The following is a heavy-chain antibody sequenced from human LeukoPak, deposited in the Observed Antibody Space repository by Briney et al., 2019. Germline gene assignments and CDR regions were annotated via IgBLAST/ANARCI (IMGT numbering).Heavy chain of an antibody. Sequence: PGGSLRLSCAASGFTFSSYWMTWVRQAPGKGLEWVANIKQDGSEKYYVDSVKGRFTISRDNAKNSLYLQMNSLRAEDTALYYCARVRGAARLDYWGQGILVTVSS. J-gene: IGHJ4*02. CDR2: IKQDGSEK. V-gene: IGHV3-7*01. CDR1: GFTFSSYW. D-gene: IGHD6-6*01. CDR3: ARVRGAARLDY.